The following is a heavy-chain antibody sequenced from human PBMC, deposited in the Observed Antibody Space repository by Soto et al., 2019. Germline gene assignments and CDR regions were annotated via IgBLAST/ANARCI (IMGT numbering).Heavy chain of an antibody. V-gene: IGHV1-2*04. CDR3: ARDRRGRYYYDSSGESFDP. Sequence: ASVKVSCKASGYTLTDYYIHWVRQAPGQGLEWMGWINPNSGGTMYAQKFQGWVTMTRDTSISTAYMELSRLRSDDTAVYYCARDRRGRYYYDSSGESFDPWGQGTLVTVSS. J-gene: IGHJ5*02. CDR1: GYTLTDYY. D-gene: IGHD3-22*01. CDR2: INPNSGGT.